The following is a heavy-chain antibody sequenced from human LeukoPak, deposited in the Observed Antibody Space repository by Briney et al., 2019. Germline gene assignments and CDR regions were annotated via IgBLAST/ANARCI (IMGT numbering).Heavy chain of an antibody. CDR1: GGSISSSSYH. V-gene: IGHV4-39*01. CDR3: ATFCTTAEYSPYGMDV. J-gene: IGHJ6*02. D-gene: IGHD2-8*01. CDR2: IYYSGRT. Sequence: PSETLSLTCTVSGGSISSSSYHWGWIRQPPGKGLEWIGSIYYSGRTYYNPSLKSRVTISVDTFNNQFSLKLSSVTAADTAVFFCATFCTTAEYSPYGMDVWGQGTTVTVSS.